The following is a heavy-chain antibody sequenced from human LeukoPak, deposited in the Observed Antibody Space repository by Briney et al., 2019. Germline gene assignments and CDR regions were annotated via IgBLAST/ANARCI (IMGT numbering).Heavy chain of an antibody. CDR3: ARSHNYYDNSGYLY. CDR2: TNRDDSIT. J-gene: IGHJ4*02. Sequence: TGGSLRLSCAASGFTFTAYWMHWVRQTPGKGLVWVARTNRDDSITDYADSVKGRFTISRDNAKNTLYLQMNSLSAEDSAVYYCARSHNYYDNSGYLYWGQGTLVTVSS. CDR1: GFTFTAYW. D-gene: IGHD3-22*01. V-gene: IGHV3-74*01.